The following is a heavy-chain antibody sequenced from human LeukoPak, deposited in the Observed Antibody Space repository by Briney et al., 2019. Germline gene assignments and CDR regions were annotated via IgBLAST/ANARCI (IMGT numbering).Heavy chain of an antibody. J-gene: IGHJ6*02. V-gene: IGHV3-30-3*01. Sequence: GGSLRLSCAASGFTFSSYAMHWARQAPGKGLEWVAVISYDGSNKYYADSVKGRFTISRDNSKNTLYLQMNSLRAEDTAVYYCARGWGAVAGSYYYYYYGMDVWGQGTTVTVSS. CDR2: ISYDGSNK. CDR1: GFTFSSYA. D-gene: IGHD6-19*01. CDR3: ARGWGAVAGSYYYYYYGMDV.